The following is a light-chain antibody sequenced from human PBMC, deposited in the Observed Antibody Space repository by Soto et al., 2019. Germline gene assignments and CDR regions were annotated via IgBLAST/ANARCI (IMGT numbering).Light chain of an antibody. J-gene: IGLJ1*01. CDR3: SSYTTGNTRQIV. Sequence: QSALTQPASVSGSPGQSSTISCTGTSSDVGGYNYVSWYQQHPGKAPKFMIYDVSNRPSGVSNRFSGSKSGNTASLTISGLQAEDEADYYCSSYTTGNTRQIVFGTGTKVTVL. V-gene: IGLV2-14*01. CDR2: DVS. CDR1: SSDVGGYNY.